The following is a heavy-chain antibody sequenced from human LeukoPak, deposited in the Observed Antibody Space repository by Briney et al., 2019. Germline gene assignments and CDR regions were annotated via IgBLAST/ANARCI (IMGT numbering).Heavy chain of an antibody. CDR3: ARAGGRYCSSTSCYFDY. J-gene: IGHJ4*02. V-gene: IGHV3-21*01. D-gene: IGHD2-2*01. CDR1: GFTFSSYS. Sequence: GGSLRLSCAASGFTFSSYSMNWVRQAPGKGLEWVSSISSSRSYIYYADSVKGRFTISRESAKNSLYLQMNSLRAEDTAAYYCARAGGRYCSSTSCYFDYWGQGTLVTVSS. CDR2: ISSSRSYI.